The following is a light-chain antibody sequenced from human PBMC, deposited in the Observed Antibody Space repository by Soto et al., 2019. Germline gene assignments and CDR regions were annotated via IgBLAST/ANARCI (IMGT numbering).Light chain of an antibody. CDR1: QSISTY. Sequence: IQMTQSPSSLSASVGDRVTITCRASQSISTYLIWYQQKPGKAPTLLIYAASNLQSGVPSRFRGSRSGTEFTLTVSSLQPEDFATYYCLQDHDDSWTFGQGTKVDIK. CDR3: LQDHDDSWT. V-gene: IGKV1-6*01. CDR2: AAS. J-gene: IGKJ1*01.